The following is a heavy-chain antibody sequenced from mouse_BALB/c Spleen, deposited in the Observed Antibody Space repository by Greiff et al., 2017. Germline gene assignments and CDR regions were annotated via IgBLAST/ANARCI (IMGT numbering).Heavy chain of an antibody. CDR2: IDPETGGT. CDR3: TLYSYYFDY. CDR1: GYTFTDYE. Sequence: VQLQQSGAELVRPGASVTLSCKASGYTFTDYEMHWVKQTPVHGLEWIGAIDPETGGTAYNQKFKGKATLTADKSSSTAYMELRSLTSEDSAVYYCTLYSYYFDYWGQGTTLTVSS. V-gene: IGHV1-15*01. D-gene: IGHD1-1*01. J-gene: IGHJ2*01.